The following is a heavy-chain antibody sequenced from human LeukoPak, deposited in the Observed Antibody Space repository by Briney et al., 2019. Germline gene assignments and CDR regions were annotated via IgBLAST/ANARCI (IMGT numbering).Heavy chain of an antibody. CDR1: GGSISTSNYY. V-gene: IGHV4-39*07. CDR3: ARESDVAFDI. CDR2: IFYSGST. Sequence: SETLSLTCTVSGGSISTSNYYWGWIRQPPGKGLEWNGNIFYSGSTYYNPSLKSRVTISVDTTKNQFSLKLSSVTAADTAVYYCARESDVAFDIWGQGTMLTVSS. J-gene: IGHJ3*02.